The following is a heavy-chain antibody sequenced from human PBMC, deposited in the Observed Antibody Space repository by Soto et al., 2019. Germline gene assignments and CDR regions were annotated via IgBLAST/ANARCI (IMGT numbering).Heavy chain of an antibody. Sequence: QVYLVESGGGVVQPGRSLRLSCAASGFTFSKYAVQWVCQAPGKGLEWVALISYDGNNQFYADSVKGRFTISRDNSRNTLYLQMGSLRPEDTAIYYCATYDYGDNNFWGQGTLVTVSS. CDR2: ISYDGNNQ. D-gene: IGHD4-17*01. CDR3: ATYDYGDNNF. V-gene: IGHV3-30-3*01. J-gene: IGHJ4*02. CDR1: GFTFSKYA.